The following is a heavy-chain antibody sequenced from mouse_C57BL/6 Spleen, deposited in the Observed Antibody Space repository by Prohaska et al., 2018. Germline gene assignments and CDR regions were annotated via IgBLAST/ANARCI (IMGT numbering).Heavy chain of an antibody. Sequence: SITCTVSGFSLTSYGVHWVRQPPGKGLEWLVVIWSDGSTTYNSALKSRLSISKDNSKSQVFLKMNSLQTDDTAMYYCARHDRGGAMDYWGQGTSVTVPS. J-gene: IGHJ4*01. CDR3: ARHDRGGAMDY. CDR1: GFSLTSYG. CDR2: IWSDGST. V-gene: IGHV2-6-2*01.